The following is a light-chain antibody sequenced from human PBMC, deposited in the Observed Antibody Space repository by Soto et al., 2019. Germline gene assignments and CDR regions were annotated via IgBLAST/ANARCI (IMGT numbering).Light chain of an antibody. Sequence: QTVVTQEPSFSVSPGGTVTLTCALTSGSVSTSYYPSWYQQPPGQAPRTLIYSTNTRSSGVPDRFSGSILGNKAALTITGAQAEDECDYYCVLYMGGGISVFGGGTKLTVL. CDR1: SGSVSTSYY. V-gene: IGLV8-61*01. J-gene: IGLJ3*02. CDR3: VLYMGGGISV. CDR2: STN.